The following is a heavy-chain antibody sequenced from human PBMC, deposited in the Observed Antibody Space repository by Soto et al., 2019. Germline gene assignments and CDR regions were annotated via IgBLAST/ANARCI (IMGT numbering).Heavy chain of an antibody. CDR2: ISGSGDRP. CDR3: VKDDGVYPSTAQL. V-gene: IGHV3-23*01. CDR1: GITISNYP. Sequence: DVQLLESGGGLVQPGGSLRLSCAASGITISNYPMSWVRQAPGKGLDWVSGISGSGDRPYYADSAKGRFTISKDIARNSLSLQLDSLGVEATAVYFCVKDDGVYPSTAQLWGQGTLVTVSS. D-gene: IGHD2-8*01. J-gene: IGHJ4*02.